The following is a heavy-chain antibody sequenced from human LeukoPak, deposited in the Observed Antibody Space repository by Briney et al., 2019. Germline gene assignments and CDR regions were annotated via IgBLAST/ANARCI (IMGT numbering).Heavy chain of an antibody. CDR1: SGSISSYY. D-gene: IGHD5-24*01. J-gene: IGHJ4*02. CDR2: IHYSGRP. V-gene: IGHV4-59*01. CDR3: ARAGRGGDYGDY. Sequence: SETLSLICTVSSGSISSYYWSWIRQPPGKTLEWIGYIHYSGRPNYNPSLKSRVTISVDKSKNQFFLNLSSVTTADTAVYYCARAGRGGDYGDYWGQGNLVIVFS.